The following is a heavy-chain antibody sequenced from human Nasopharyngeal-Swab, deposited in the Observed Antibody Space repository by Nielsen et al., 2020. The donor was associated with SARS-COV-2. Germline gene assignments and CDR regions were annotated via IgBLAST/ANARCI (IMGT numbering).Heavy chain of an antibody. Sequence: ASVQVSCKASGYTFTSYGISWVRQAPGQGLEWMGWISAYNGNTNYAQKLQGRVTMTTDTSTRTAYMELRSLRSDDTAVYYCARGIVVVPAAMGGFHYYYYGMGVWGQGTTVTVSS. J-gene: IGHJ6*02. CDR1: GYTFTSYG. V-gene: IGHV1-18*01. CDR3: ARGIVVVPAAMGGFHYYYYGMGV. CDR2: ISAYNGNT. D-gene: IGHD2-2*01.